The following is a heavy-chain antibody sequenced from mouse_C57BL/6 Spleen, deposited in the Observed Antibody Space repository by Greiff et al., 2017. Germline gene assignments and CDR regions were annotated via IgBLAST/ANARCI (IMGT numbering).Heavy chain of an antibody. D-gene: IGHD4-1*01. Sequence: VQLKESGAELVKPGASVKMSCKASGYTFTSYWITWVKQRPGQGLEWIGDIYPGSGSTNYNEKFKSKATLTVDTSSSTAYMQLSSLTSEDSAVYYCATGYYFDYWGQGTTLTVSS. V-gene: IGHV1-55*01. CDR2: IYPGSGST. J-gene: IGHJ2*01. CDR1: GYTFTSYW. CDR3: ATGYYFDY.